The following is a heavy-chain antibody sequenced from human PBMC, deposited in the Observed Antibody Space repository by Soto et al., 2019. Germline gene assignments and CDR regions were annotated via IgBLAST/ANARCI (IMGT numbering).Heavy chain of an antibody. D-gene: IGHD2-21*02. CDR3: ASVRYCGGHCNPNAYYYYYGMDV. CDR2: VRSYNGNS. V-gene: IGHV1-18*04. J-gene: IGHJ6*02. Sequence: ASVKVSCKASGYTFTSYGISWVRKAPGQGLECMGWVRSYNGNSNYARKLHGRVTMTTDTSTGTAYMALMSPRSGVTAGAYCASVRYCGGHCNPNAYYYYYGMDVWAQGTTETVTS. CDR1: GYTFTSYG.